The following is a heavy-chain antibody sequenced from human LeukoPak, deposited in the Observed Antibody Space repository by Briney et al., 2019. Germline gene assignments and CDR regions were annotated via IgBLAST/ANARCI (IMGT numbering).Heavy chain of an antibody. D-gene: IGHD2-2*01. CDR1: GGSFSGYY. J-gene: IGHJ5*02. CDR3: ARLEGRTAP. Sequence: SETLSLTCAVYGGSFSGYYWSWIRQPPGKGLEWIGEINHSGSTNYNPSLKSRVTISVDTSKNQFSLKLSSMTAADTAVYYCARLEGRTAPWGQGTLVTVSS. V-gene: IGHV4-34*01. CDR2: INHSGST.